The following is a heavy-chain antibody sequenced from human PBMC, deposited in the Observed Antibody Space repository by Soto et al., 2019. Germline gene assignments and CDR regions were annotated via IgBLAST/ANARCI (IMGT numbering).Heavy chain of an antibody. CDR2: INHSGST. CDR1: GGSFSGYY. V-gene: IGHV4-34*01. J-gene: IGHJ5*02. D-gene: IGHD5-18*01. Sequence: QVQLQQWGAGLLKPSETLPLTCAVYGGSFSGYYWSWIRQPPGKGLEWIGEINHSGSTNDNPSLKNRVTISVDTSKNQFSLKLSSVTAAETAVYYCARTGYGHPWGQGTLVTVSS. CDR3: ARTGYGHP.